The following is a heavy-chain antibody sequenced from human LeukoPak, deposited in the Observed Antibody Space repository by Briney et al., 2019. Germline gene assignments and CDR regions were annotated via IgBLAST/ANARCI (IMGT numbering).Heavy chain of an antibody. V-gene: IGHV4-39*01. D-gene: IGHD5-24*01. J-gene: IGHJ4*02. CDR3: ARLVRWLQFPDFDY. Sequence: PSETLSLTCAVYGGSISSSSYYWGWIRQPPGQGLEWIGSIYYSGSTYYNPSLKSRVTISVDTSKNQFSLKLSSVTAADTAVYYCARLVRWLQFPDFDYWGQGTLVTVSS. CDR2: IYYSGST. CDR1: GGSISSSSYY.